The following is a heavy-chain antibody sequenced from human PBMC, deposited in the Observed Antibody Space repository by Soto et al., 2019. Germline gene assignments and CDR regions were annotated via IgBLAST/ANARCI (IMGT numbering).Heavy chain of an antibody. CDR3: ARRDDLFWYFDL. CDR2: ISSSSSYI. CDR1: GFTFSSYS. V-gene: IGHV3-21*01. J-gene: IGHJ2*01. D-gene: IGHD2-21*02. Sequence: EVQLVESGGGLVKPGGSLRLSCAASGFTFSSYSMNWVRQAPGKGVEWVSSISSSSSYIYYADSVKGRFTSSRDNAENSLYLQMNSLRAEDTAVYYCARRDDLFWYFDLWGRGTLVTVSS.